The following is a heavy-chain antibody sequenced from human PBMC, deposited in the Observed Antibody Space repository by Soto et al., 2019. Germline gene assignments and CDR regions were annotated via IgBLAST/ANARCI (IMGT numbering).Heavy chain of an antibody. CDR1: GFTFSSYS. CDR3: ARGQYADYYYMDV. J-gene: IGHJ6*03. Sequence: PGGSLRLSCVVSGFTFSSYSMNWVRQAPGKGLEWVSSISSSSSYIHNADSGKGRFTISRDNAKNSVYLQMTSLRAEDTAVYYCARGQYADYYYMDVWGKWT. V-gene: IGHV3-21*01. CDR2: ISSSSSYI. D-gene: IGHD2-2*01.